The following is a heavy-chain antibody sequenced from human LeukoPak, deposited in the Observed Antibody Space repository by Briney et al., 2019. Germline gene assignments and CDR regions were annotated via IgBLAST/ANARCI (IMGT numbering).Heavy chain of an antibody. CDR1: GFTFSSYW. CDR3: AREEPNDAFDI. CDR2: IWYDGSNK. Sequence: PGGSLRLSCAASGFTFSSYWMSWVRQAPGKGLEWVAVIWYDGSNKYYADSVKGRFTISRDNSKNTLYLQMNSLRAEDTAVYYCAREEPNDAFDIWGQGTMVTVSS. D-gene: IGHD1-26*01. V-gene: IGHV3-33*08. J-gene: IGHJ3*02.